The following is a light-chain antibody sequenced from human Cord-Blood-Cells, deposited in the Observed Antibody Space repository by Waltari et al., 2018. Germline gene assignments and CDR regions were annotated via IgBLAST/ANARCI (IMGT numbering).Light chain of an antibody. CDR3: QQYNNWPLYT. CDR2: GAS. CDR1: QSVSSN. J-gene: IGKJ2*01. V-gene: IGKV3-15*01. Sequence: EIVMTQYPATLSVSPGERATLSCRPSQSVSSNLAWYQQKPGQAPRLLIYGASTRATGIPARFSGSGSGTEFTLTISSLQSEDFAVYYCQQYNNWPLYTFGQGAKLEIK.